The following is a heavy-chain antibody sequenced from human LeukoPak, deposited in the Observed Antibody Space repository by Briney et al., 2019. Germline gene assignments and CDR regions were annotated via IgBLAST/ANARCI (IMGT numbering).Heavy chain of an antibody. Sequence: GGSLRLSCAASGFTFSSYAMSWVRQAPGKGLEWVSGIFGSGTTYYTDSVKGRFTISRDNSKNTLYLQMSSPRAEDTAIYYCAKTLGIAATHPSNWGQGTLVTVSS. CDR3: AKTLGIAATHPSN. V-gene: IGHV3-23*01. CDR2: IFGSGTT. CDR1: GFTFSSYA. D-gene: IGHD6-25*01. J-gene: IGHJ4*02.